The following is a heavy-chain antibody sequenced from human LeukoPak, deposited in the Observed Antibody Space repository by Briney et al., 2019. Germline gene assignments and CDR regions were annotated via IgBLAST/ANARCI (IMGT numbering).Heavy chain of an antibody. D-gene: IGHD3-3*01. Sequence: PSETLSLTCAVSGGSISSGGYSWSWIRQPPGKGLEWIGYIYHSGSTYYNPSLKSRVTISVDRSKNQFSLKLSSVTAADTAVYYCAREERGDFWSGYYTGYLDYWGQGTLVTVSS. J-gene: IGHJ4*02. CDR1: GGSISSGGYS. CDR2: IYHSGST. CDR3: AREERGDFWSGYYTGYLDY. V-gene: IGHV4-30-2*01.